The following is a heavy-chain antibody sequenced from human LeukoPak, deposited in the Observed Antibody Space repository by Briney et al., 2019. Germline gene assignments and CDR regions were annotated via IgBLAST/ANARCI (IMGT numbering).Heavy chain of an antibody. V-gene: IGHV4-31*03. D-gene: IGHD3-9*01. J-gene: IGHJ6*04. CDR2: IYYSGST. CDR1: GGSISSGGYY. Sequence: SQTLSLTCTVSGGSISSGGYYWSWIRQHPGKGLEWMGTIYYSGSTYYNPSLKSRVTISVDTSKNQFSLKLSSVTAADTAVYYCARGPRDILTGYLGYGMDVWGKGTTVTVSS. CDR3: ARGPRDILTGYLGYGMDV.